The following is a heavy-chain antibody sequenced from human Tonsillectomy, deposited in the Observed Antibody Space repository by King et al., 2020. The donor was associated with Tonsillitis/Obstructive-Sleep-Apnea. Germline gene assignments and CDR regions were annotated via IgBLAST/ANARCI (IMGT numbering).Heavy chain of an antibody. Sequence: QLQESGPGLVKPSETLSLTCTVSGGSVSSGSYYWSWLRQPPGKGLEWIGYIYYSGSTNYNPSLKSRVTISVDTSKNQLSLKLSSVTAADTAVYYCARVVPAAYFDYWGQGTLVTVSS. CDR2: IYYSGST. D-gene: IGHD2-2*01. CDR1: GGSVSSGSYY. CDR3: ARVVPAAYFDY. J-gene: IGHJ4*02. V-gene: IGHV4-61*01.